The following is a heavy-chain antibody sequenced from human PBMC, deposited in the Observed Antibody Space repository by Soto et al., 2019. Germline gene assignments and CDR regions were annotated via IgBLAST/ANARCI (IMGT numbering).Heavy chain of an antibody. V-gene: IGHV4-39*01. J-gene: IGHJ6*02. CDR3: AVQMRASSGYYPIYYYYGMDV. CDR2: IYYSGST. D-gene: IGHD3-22*01. Sequence: VLECFGSIYYSGSTYYNPSLKSRVTISVDTSKNQFSLKLSSVTAADTAVYYCAVQMRASSGYYPIYYYYGMDVWGQGT.